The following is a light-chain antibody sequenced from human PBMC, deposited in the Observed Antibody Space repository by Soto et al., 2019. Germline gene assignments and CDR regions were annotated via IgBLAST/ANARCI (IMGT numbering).Light chain of an antibody. CDR2: EVS. CDR3: SSYTGSSYV. V-gene: IGLV2-8*01. CDR1: GSDVGDYNY. Sequence: QSVLTQPPSASGSPGQSVTISCTGTGSDVGDYNYVSWYQQHPGKAPKLMIYEVSKRPSGVPDRFSGSKSGNTASLTVSGLQAEDEANYYCSSYTGSSYVFGPGTKSPS. J-gene: IGLJ1*01.